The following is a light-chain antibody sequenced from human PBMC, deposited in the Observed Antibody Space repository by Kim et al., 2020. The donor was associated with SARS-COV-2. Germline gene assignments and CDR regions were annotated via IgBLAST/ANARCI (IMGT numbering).Light chain of an antibody. J-gene: IGKJ4*01. V-gene: IGKV1-27*01. CDR3: HKYNTAPLT. CDR2: GAS. Sequence: GDRVTITCRASQGINNDLAWYQQKPGKVPQRLIYGASTLQSGVPSRFSGSGTGTDFTLTISSLQPKDVATYYCHKYNTAPLTFGGGTKVDIK. CDR1: QGINND.